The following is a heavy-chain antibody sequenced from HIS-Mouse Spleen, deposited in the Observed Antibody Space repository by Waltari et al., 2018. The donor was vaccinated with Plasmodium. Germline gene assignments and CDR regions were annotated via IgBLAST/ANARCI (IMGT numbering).Heavy chain of an antibody. Sequence: QVQLQQWGAGLLKPSETLSLTCAVYGGSSSGYYRSWIRQPPGKGLEWIGEINHSGSTNYNPSLKSRVTISVDTSKNQFSLKLSSVTAADTAVYYCARAYYDFWSGYRFDYWGQGTLVTVSS. J-gene: IGHJ4*02. CDR1: GGSSSGYY. D-gene: IGHD3-3*01. CDR2: INHSGST. V-gene: IGHV4-34*01. CDR3: ARAYYDFWSGYRFDY.